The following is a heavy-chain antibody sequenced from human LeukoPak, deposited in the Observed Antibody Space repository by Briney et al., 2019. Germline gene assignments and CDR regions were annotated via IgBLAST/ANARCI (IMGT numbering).Heavy chain of an antibody. J-gene: IGHJ4*02. D-gene: IGHD3-9*01. CDR2: IYYSGST. CDR3: ARGASNYDILTGYYNVHLFDY. V-gene: IGHV4-59*01. CDR1: GGSISSYY. Sequence: TSETLSLTWTVSGGSISSYYWSWIRQPPGKGLEWIGYIYYSGSTNYNPSLKSRVTISVDTSKNQFSLKLSSVTAADTAVYYCARGASNYDILTGYYNVHLFDYWGQGTLVTVSS.